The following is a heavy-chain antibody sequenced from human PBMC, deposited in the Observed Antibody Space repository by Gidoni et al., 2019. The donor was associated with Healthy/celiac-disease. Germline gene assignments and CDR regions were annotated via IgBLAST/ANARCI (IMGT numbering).Heavy chain of an antibody. D-gene: IGHD1-26*01. CDR1: GFTFADYA. V-gene: IGHV3-9*01. Sequence: EVQLVESGGGLVQPGRSLSLSCAASGFTFADYAMHWVRQAPGKGLEWVSGISWNSGSIGYADSVKGRFTISRDNAKNSLYLQMNSLRAEDTALYYCAKGVGARTVAFDIWGQGTMVTVSS. CDR2: ISWNSGSI. CDR3: AKGVGARTVAFDI. J-gene: IGHJ3*02.